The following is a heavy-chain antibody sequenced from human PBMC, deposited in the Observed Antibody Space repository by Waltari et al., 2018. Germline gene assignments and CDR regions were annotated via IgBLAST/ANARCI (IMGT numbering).Heavy chain of an antibody. D-gene: IGHD3-22*01. V-gene: IGHV4-59*01. CDR1: GGSISSYY. CDR2: IYYSGNT. J-gene: IGHJ4*02. CDR3: ARGGDYASSGYPRDY. Sequence: QVQLQESGPGLVKPSETLSLTCTVSGGSISSYYWSWIRQPPGKGLGWIGYIYYSGNTHHNPSLKNRVTISVDTSKTQFSLKLSSVTAADTAVYYCARGGDYASSGYPRDYWGQGTLVTVSS.